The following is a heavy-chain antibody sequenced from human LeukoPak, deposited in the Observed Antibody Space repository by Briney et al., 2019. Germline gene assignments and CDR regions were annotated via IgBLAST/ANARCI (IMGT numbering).Heavy chain of an antibody. V-gene: IGHV5-51*01. CDR3: ARPYFPTETGGGYYFDY. D-gene: IGHD4-17*01. CDR2: IYPGDSDT. J-gene: IGHJ4*02. Sequence: GESLKISCKGSGYSFTSYWIGWVRQMPGKGLEWMGIIYPGDSDTRYSPSFQGQVTISADKSISTAYLQWSSLKASDTAMYYCARPYFPTETGGGYYFDYWGQGTLVTVSS. CDR1: GYSFTSYW.